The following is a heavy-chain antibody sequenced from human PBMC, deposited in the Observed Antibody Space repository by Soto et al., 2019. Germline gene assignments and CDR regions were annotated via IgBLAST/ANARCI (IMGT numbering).Heavy chain of an antibody. D-gene: IGHD1-26*01. V-gene: IGHV1-18*01. CDR3: ARKGGEWEPADY. J-gene: IGHJ4*02. Sequence: QVQLVQSGAEVQSPGASVKASRKASGYTFSNNGINWVRQAPGQGLEWMGWISAYTGNTKYAQSFQGRVTMSTDTSTSTADLELRILRYVDTAEYYCARKGGEWEPADYWGQGTLVTVSS. CDR2: ISAYTGNT. CDR1: GYTFSNNG.